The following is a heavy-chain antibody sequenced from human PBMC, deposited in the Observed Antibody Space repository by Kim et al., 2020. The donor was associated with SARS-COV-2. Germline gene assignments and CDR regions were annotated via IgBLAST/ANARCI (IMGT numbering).Heavy chain of an antibody. CDR3: ASNTPGIAAAGPTPHFDY. CDR2: IYYSGST. J-gene: IGHJ4*02. V-gene: IGHV4-31*03. D-gene: IGHD6-13*01. CDR1: GGSISSGGYY. Sequence: SETLSLTCTVSGGSISSGGYYWSWIRQHPGKGLEWIGYIYYSGSTYYNPSLKSRVTISVDTSKNQFSLKLSSVTAADTAVYYCASNTPGIAAAGPTPHFDYWGQGTLVTVSS.